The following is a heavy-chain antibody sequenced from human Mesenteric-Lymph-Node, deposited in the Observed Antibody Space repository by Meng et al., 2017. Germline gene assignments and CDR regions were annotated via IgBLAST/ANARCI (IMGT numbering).Heavy chain of an antibody. CDR2: ISGGGLNT. V-gene: IGHV3-23*01. CDR1: GLTFSSFA. J-gene: IGHJ4*02. CDR3: AKASRSSGYYGDY. D-gene: IGHD3-22*01. Sequence: GGSLRLSCAASGLTFSSFAMSWVRQAPGKGLEWVSGISGGGLNTYYADAVKGRFTISRDNSKNTVYLQMNSLRAEDTAVYYCAKASRSSGYYGDYWGQGTLVTVAS.